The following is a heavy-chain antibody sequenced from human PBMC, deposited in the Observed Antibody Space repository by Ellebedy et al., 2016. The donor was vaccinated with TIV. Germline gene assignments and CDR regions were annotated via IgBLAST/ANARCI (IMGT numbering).Heavy chain of an antibody. D-gene: IGHD2-21*01. CDR3: ARNYGRWNDCFDT. CDR1: GDSISSRF. V-gene: IGHV4-59*08. J-gene: IGHJ3*02. CDR2: IHYSGTS. Sequence: MPSETLSLTCTVSGDSISSRFWGWIRQPPGKGLEWIGYIHYSGTSEYNPSLKSRVTMSVDTSKNQFSLQLTSVTAADTAVYYCARNYGRWNDCFDTWGQGTMVTVSS.